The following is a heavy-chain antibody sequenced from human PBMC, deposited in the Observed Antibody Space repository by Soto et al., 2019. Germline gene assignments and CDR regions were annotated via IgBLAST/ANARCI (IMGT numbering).Heavy chain of an antibody. CDR2: TYDGGRT. CDR3: ARGPSGDKVYS. CDR1: GGSISTVDYW. Sequence: QVQLQESGPGLVKPSQTLSLTCTVSGGSISTVDYWWSCIRQSPDMGLAWIGHTYDGGRTYNNPSLESRVTMSGVTAKSQLSLTLSSVSAADTAVYYGARGPSGDKVYSWGQGTLVTVSS. V-gene: IGHV4-30-4*01. J-gene: IGHJ4*02. D-gene: IGHD2-21*02.